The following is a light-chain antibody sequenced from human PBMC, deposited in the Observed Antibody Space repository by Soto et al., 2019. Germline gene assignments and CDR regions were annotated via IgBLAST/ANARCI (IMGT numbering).Light chain of an antibody. CDR2: GAS. CDR1: ESISRN. CDR3: QQYYHLPRT. J-gene: IGKJ1*01. V-gene: IGKV3-15*01. Sequence: EMVVTQSPATLSMSPGGRATLSCRTSESISRNLAWYQQKLGQAPRLLIYGASTRATGVPDRFTGSGSGTDCILTITSLQSEDFGIYYCQQYYHLPRTVGQGTKVDIK.